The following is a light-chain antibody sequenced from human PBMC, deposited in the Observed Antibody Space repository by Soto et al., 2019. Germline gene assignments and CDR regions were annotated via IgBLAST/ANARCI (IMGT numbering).Light chain of an antibody. J-gene: IGLJ1*01. Sequence: QSVLTQPASVSGSPGQSITISCTGTSSDVGAYNLVSWYQHHPDKAPKLMISEVSNRPSGVSDRFPGSKSGNTASLTISGLQAEDEADYYCASLTTTNFVFGTGTKVTVL. CDR1: SSDVGAYNL. CDR3: ASLTTTNFV. V-gene: IGLV2-14*01. CDR2: EVS.